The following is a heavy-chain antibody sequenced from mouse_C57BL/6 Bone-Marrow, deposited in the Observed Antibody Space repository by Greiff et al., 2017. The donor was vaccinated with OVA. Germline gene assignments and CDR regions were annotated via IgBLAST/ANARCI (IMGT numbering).Heavy chain of an antibody. CDR1: GFSLTSYG. Sequence: VQLQQSGPGLVQPSQSLSITCTVSGFSLTSYGVHWVRQSPGKGLEWLGVIWRGGSTDYNAAFMSRLSITKDNSKSQVFFKMNSLQADDTAIYYCAKNPSYYYGSHWYFDVWGTGTTVTVSS. D-gene: IGHD1-1*01. CDR3: AKNPSYYYGSHWYFDV. V-gene: IGHV2-5*01. J-gene: IGHJ1*03. CDR2: IWRGGST.